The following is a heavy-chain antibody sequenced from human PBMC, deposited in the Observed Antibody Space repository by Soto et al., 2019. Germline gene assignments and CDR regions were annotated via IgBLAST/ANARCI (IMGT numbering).Heavy chain of an antibody. D-gene: IGHD3-22*01. CDR1: GGSISGYY. V-gene: IGHV3-23*01. Sequence: ETLSLTCTVSGGSISGYYWSWVRQAPGKGLEWVSALSGSGISTYYAETVKGRFSISRDNSSNTLYLQMNRLRAEDTALSYCATSYDSSGYDYWRQGTLVTVSS. J-gene: IGHJ4*02. CDR2: LSGSGIST. CDR3: ATSYDSSGYDY.